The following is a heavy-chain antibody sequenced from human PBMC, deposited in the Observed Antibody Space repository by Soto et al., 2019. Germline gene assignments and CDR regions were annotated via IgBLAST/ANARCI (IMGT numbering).Heavy chain of an antibody. CDR3: AREPLWSGPLPLDAFDL. CDR1: GGTFSSYS. D-gene: IGHD3-3*01. J-gene: IGHJ3*01. CDR2: FLIGGDT. Sequence: GASVKVSCKASGGTFSSYSFSWVRQAPGKGLEWVAVFLIGGDTHYGESVKGRFTISRDNSKNTLYLQMNSLRAEDTAVYYCAREPLWSGPLPLDAFDLWGQGTMVTVSS. V-gene: IGHV3-53*01.